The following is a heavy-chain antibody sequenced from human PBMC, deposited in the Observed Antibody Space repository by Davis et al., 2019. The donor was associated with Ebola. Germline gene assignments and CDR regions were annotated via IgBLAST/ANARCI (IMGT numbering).Heavy chain of an antibody. CDR2: IYHSGST. J-gene: IGHJ4*02. Sequence: MPSETLSLTCTVSGYSISSGYYWGWIRQPPGQGLEWIGSIYHSGSTYYNPSLKSRVTISVDTSKNQFSLKLSSVTAADTAVYYCARRFDYWGQGTLVTVSS. CDR1: GYSISSGYY. CDR3: ARRFDY. V-gene: IGHV4-38-2*02.